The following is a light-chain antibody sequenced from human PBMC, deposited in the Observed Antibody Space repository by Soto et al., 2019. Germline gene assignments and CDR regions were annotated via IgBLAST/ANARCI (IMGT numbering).Light chain of an antibody. CDR3: QKYDGAPLT. CDR1: QDINIY. Sequence: DIPMTQSPSSLSASVGDRVTITCRAGQDINIYLAWYQQKPGKDPKLLISAASTLQSGVPSRFSGSGSGTDFTLTISSLQPGDVATYYCQKYDGAPLTFGGGTKVEIK. J-gene: IGKJ4*01. CDR2: AAS. V-gene: IGKV1-27*01.